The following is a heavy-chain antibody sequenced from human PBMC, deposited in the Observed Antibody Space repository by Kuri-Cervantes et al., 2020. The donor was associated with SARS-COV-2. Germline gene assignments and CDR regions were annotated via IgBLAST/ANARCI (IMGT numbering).Heavy chain of an antibody. V-gene: IGHV4-39*07. Sequence: SETLSLTCTVSGGSISSSSYYWGWIRQPPGKGLEWIGSIYYSGSTYYNPSLKSRVTISVDTSKNQFSLKLSSVTAADTAVYYCARGQGIAVAGIIRPEGGDDAFDIWGQGTMVTVSS. CDR2: IYYSGST. D-gene: IGHD6-19*01. CDR1: GGSISSSSYY. J-gene: IGHJ3*02. CDR3: ARGQGIAVAGIIRPEGGDDAFDI.